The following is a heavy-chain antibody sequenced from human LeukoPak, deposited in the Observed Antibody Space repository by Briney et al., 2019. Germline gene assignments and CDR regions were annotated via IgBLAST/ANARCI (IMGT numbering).Heavy chain of an antibody. J-gene: IGHJ4*02. D-gene: IGHD7-27*01. Sequence: GGSLRLSCAASGFTLSSYTMSWVRQAPGKGLEWVSTITTSDGNTYYADSVKGRFTVSRDNSKNTLFLQMDSLRAEDTAVYYCAKDGGLWVSAHWGDSWGRGTLVTVSS. CDR3: AKDGGLWVSAHWGDS. CDR1: GFTLSSYT. V-gene: IGHV3-23*01. CDR2: ITTSDGNT.